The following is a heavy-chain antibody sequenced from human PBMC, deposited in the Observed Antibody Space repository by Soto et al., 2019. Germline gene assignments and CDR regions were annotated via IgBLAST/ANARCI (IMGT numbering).Heavy chain of an antibody. CDR2: IYPGDSDT. J-gene: IGHJ4*02. V-gene: IGHV5-51*01. CDR3: ARPTRGYSGYFDY. Sequence: GESLKISCKGSGYSFTIYWIGWVRQMPGKGLEWMGIIYPGDSDTRYSPSFQGQVTISADMSISTAYLQWSSLKASDTATYYCARPTRGYSGYFDYWGQGTLVTVSS. CDR1: GYSFTIYW. D-gene: IGHD5-12*01.